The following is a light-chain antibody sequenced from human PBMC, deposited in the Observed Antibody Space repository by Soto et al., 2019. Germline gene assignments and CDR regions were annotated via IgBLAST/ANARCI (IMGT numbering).Light chain of an antibody. J-gene: IGKJ2*01. Sequence: EIVMTQSPATLSVSPGERATLSCRASQSVSSTLAWYQQKPGQAPTLVIYGASARATGIPARFSGSGSGTESTLTISSLQSEDGAVYYCQHYNNWPFTFGQGTKLDI. CDR1: QSVSST. CDR2: GAS. V-gene: IGKV3-15*01. CDR3: QHYNNWPFT.